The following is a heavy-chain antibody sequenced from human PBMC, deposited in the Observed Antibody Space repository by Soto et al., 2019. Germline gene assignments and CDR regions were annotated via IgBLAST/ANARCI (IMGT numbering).Heavy chain of an antibody. CDR1: GGSISSGGYS. CDR2: INHSGST. J-gene: IGHJ6*02. Sequence: SETLSLTCAVSGGSISSGGYSWSWIRQPPGKGLEWIGEINHSGSTNYNPSLKSRVTISVDTSKNQFSLKLSSVTAADTAVYYCARAKDYRPYYYYYYGMDVWGQGTTVTVSS. V-gene: IGHV4-34*01. D-gene: IGHD4-17*01. CDR3: ARAKDYRPYYYYYYGMDV.